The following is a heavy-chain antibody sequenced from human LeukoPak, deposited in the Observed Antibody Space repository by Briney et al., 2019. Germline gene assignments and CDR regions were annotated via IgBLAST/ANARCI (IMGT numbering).Heavy chain of an antibody. CDR2: INAGNGNT. Sequence: GASVKVSCKASGYTFTSYAMHWVRQAPGQRLEWMGWINAGNGNTKYTQKFQGRVTITRDTSASTAYMELCSLRSEDTAVYYCAREKRGYSYGYWFDPWGQGTLVTVSS. CDR3: AREKRGYSYGYWFDP. CDR1: GYTFTSYA. D-gene: IGHD5-18*01. V-gene: IGHV1-3*01. J-gene: IGHJ5*02.